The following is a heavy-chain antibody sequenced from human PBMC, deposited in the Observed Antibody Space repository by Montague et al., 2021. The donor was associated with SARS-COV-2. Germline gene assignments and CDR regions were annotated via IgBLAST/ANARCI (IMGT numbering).Heavy chain of an antibody. CDR1: GGSISSYY. V-gene: IGHV4-59*08. CDR3: ARQENSSGWFKPDAFDI. Sequence: SETLSLTCTVSGGSISSYYWSWIRQPPGKGLEWIGYIYYSGSTNYNPSLKSRVTISVDTPKNQFSLKLSSVTAADTAVYYCARQENSSGWFKPDAFDIWGQGTMVTVSS. D-gene: IGHD6-19*01. J-gene: IGHJ3*02. CDR2: IYYSGST.